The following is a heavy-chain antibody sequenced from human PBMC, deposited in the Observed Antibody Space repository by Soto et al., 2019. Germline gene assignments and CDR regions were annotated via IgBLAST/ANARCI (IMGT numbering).Heavy chain of an antibody. Sequence: GESLQISCTGSGYSFTSYWIGWVRQMPGKGLEWMGIIYPGDSDTRYSPSFQGQVTISADKSISTAYLQWSSLKASDTAMYYCARQGGAPYCGGDCPRVGRGGYYYYGMDVWGQGTTVTVSS. J-gene: IGHJ6*02. D-gene: IGHD2-21*02. CDR2: IYPGDSDT. CDR3: ARQGGAPYCGGDCPRVGRGGYYYYGMDV. V-gene: IGHV5-51*01. CDR1: GYSFTSYW.